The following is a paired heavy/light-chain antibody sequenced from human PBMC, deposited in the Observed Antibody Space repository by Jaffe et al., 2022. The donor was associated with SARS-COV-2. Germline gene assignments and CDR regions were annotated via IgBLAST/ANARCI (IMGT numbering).Light chain of an antibody. J-gene: IGKJ2*01. CDR1: QSLVYSDGNTY. Sequence: DVVMTQSPLSLPVTLGQPASISCRSSQSLVYSDGNTYLTWFQQRPGQSPRRLIYKVSNRDSGVPDRFSGSGSDTDFTLKIIRVEAEDVGVYYCMQGTHWYTFGQGTKLEIK. V-gene: IGKV2-30*01. CDR3: MQGTHWYT. CDR2: KVS.
Heavy chain of an antibody. CDR3: TTDDNGGYSN. D-gene: IGHD4-17*01. V-gene: IGHV3-15*01. CDR2: IKRKSDGGTT. J-gene: IGHJ4*02. CDR1: GFSFNNAW. Sequence: EVQLVESGGGLVEPGGSLRLSCVASGFSFNNAWMSWVRQAPGKGLEWVGRIKRKSDGGTTDYAAPVKGRFTISRDDSKNTLYVQMNSLKTEDTAMYYCTTDDNGGYSNWGQGTLVTVSS.